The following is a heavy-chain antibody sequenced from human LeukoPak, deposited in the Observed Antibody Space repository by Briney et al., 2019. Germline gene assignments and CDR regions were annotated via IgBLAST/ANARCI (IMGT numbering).Heavy chain of an antibody. D-gene: IGHD3-22*01. CDR1: GFTFSSYA. CDR3: AKTGLWSMLVGNFDY. Sequence: AGGSLRLSCAASGFTFSSYAMSWVRQAPGKGLEWVSAISGSGGSTYYADSVKGRFTISRDNSKNTLYLQMNSLRAEDTAVYYCAKTGLWSMLVGNFDYWGQGALVTVSS. V-gene: IGHV3-23*01. J-gene: IGHJ4*02. CDR2: ISGSGGST.